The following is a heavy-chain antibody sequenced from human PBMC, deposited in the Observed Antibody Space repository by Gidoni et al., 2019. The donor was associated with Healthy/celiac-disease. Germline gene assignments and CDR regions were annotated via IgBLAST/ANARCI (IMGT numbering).Heavy chain of an antibody. V-gene: IGHV3-53*01. J-gene: IGHJ3*02. Sequence: GLIQPGGSLRLSCAASGFTVSSTYMSWVRQAPGKGLEWVSVIYSGGSTYYADSVKGRFTISRDNSKNTLYLQMNSLRAEDTAVYYCARASAMVRGVMNDAFDIWGQGTMVTVSS. CDR3: ARASAMVRGVMNDAFDI. CDR1: GFTVSSTY. D-gene: IGHD3-10*01. CDR2: IYSGGST.